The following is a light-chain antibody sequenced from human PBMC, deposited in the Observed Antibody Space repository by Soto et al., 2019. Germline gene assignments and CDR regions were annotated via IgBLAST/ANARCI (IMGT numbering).Light chain of an antibody. J-gene: IGKJ1*01. CDR3: QDSSTSPWP. V-gene: IGKV3-20*01. CDR1: QSVTSPY. CDR2: ATS. Sequence: TQSPGTLSLSPGERATLSCRAVQSVTSPYMAWYQQKPGQAPRLLIYATSFRATGIPDRFRGSGSGTDFTLTISSLEPEDSAVYYCQDSSTSPWPFGQGTKVDI.